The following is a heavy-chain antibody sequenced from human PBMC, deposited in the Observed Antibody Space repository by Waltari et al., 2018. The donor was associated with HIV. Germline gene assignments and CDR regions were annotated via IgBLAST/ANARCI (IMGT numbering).Heavy chain of an antibody. CDR3: TTYRNWNGDYNGMDV. Sequence: QVQVVQSGAEVKKPGASVKVSCKVSGFRFSDVSMLWVRLAPGKGLEWVGSYEPEDGEMVYEQKLQGRVSMTEDTSSDTAYMELSSLRSEDTAVYYCTTYRNWNGDYNGMDVWGQGTTVTVSS. CDR2: YEPEDGEM. D-gene: IGHD1-20*01. J-gene: IGHJ6*02. CDR1: GFRFSDVS. V-gene: IGHV1-24*01.